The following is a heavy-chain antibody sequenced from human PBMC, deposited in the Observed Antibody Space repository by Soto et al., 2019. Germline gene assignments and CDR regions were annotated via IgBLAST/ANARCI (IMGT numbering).Heavy chain of an antibody. V-gene: IGHV5-10-1*01. CDR1: GYSFTSYW. CDR3: ARLQVVMELNGMDV. J-gene: IGHJ6*02. D-gene: IGHD2-15*01. Sequence: GESLKLSCKGSGYSFTSYWINWVRQMPGKGLEWMGRIDPSDSYINYSPSFQGHVTISADKSISTAYLQWSSLKASDTAMYYCARLQVVMELNGMDVWGQGTTVTVSS. CDR2: IDPSDSYI.